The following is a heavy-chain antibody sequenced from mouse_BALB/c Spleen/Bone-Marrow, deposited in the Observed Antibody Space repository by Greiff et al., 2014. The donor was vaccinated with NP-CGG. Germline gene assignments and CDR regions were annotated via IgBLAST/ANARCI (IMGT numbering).Heavy chain of an antibody. D-gene: IGHD1-1*01. Sequence: VQLKESGPDLVKPSQSLSLTCTVTGYSITSGYSWHWIRQFPGNKLEWMVYIHYSGSTNYNPSLKSRISITRDTSKNQFFLQLNSVTTEDTATYYCARRGLDYYGSSYWYFDVWGAGTTVTVSS. CDR1: GYSITSGYS. J-gene: IGHJ1*01. V-gene: IGHV3-1*02. CDR2: IHYSGST. CDR3: ARRGLDYYGSSYWYFDV.